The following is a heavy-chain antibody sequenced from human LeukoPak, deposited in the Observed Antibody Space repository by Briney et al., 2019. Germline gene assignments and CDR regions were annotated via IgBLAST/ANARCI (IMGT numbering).Heavy chain of an antibody. CDR3: ARRSYGGNSGYYYYGMDV. CDR2: IYPGDSDT. D-gene: IGHD4-23*01. V-gene: IGHV5-51*01. J-gene: IGHJ6*02. CDR1: GYSFTSYW. Sequence: GESLKISCKGSGYSFTSYWISWVRQMPGKGLEWMGIIYPGDSDTRYSPSFQGQVTISADKSISTAYLQWSSLKASDTAMYYCARRSYGGNSGYYYYGMDVWGQGTTVTVSS.